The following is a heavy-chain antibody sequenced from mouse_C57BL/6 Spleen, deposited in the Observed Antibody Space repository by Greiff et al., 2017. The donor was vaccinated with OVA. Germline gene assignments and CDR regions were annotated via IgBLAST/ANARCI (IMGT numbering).Heavy chain of an antibody. CDR3: ARHEDEGDGGDY. CDR1: GYTFTEYT. Sequence: VKLMESVAELVKPGASVKLSCKASGYTFTEYTIHWVKQRSGQGLEWIGWFYPGSGSIKYNEKFKDKATLTADKSSSTVYMELSRLTSEDSAVYFCARHEDEGDGGDYWGQGTTLTVSS. V-gene: IGHV1-62-2*01. CDR2: FYPGSGSI. D-gene: IGHD1-1*02. J-gene: IGHJ2*01.